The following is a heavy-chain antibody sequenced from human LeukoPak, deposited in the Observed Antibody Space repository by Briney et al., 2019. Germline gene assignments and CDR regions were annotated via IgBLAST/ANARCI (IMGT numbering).Heavy chain of an antibody. CDR3: ARVAAAGTIDY. V-gene: IGHV4-34*01. CDR1: GGSFSGYY. CDR2: INHSGST. D-gene: IGHD6-13*01. Sequence: SETLSLTCAVYGGSFSGYYWSWIRQPPGKGLEWIGEINHSGSTNYNPSLKSRVTISVDTSKNQLSLKLSSVTAADTAVYYCARVAAAGTIDYWGQGTLVTVSS. J-gene: IGHJ4*02.